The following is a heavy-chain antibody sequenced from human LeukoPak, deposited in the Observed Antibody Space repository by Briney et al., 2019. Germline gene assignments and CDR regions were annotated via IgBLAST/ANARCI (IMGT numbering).Heavy chain of an antibody. J-gene: IGHJ3*02. CDR2: ISGSGGST. Sequence: GGSLRLSCAASRFTFSIYAMHWVRQAPGKGLEWVSAISGSGGSTYYADSVKGRFTISRDNSKNTLYLQMNSLRAEDTAVYYCAKDMSMAAVAGVGNAFDIWGQGTMVTVSS. CDR1: RFTFSIYA. V-gene: IGHV3-23*01. CDR3: AKDMSMAAVAGVGNAFDI. D-gene: IGHD6-19*01.